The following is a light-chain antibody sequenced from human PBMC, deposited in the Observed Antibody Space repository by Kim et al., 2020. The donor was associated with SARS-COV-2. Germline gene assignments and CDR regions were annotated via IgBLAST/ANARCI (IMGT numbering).Light chain of an antibody. CDR2: AAV. J-gene: IGKJ1*01. CDR3: LQEYKYPWT. V-gene: IGKV1-6*01. CDR1: QGIRND. Sequence: AIQITQSPSSLSVAVGERVTITCRASQGIRNDLGWYQQKPGKAPKLLIYAAVNLQSGVPSRFSGSGSGTDFTLTISSLQPEDFATYYCLQEYKYPWTFGQGTKVDIK.